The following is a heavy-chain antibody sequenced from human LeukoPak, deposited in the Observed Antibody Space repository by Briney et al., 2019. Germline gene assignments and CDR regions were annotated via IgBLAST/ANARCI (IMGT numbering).Heavy chain of an antibody. CDR2: IYYSGST. CDR3: AKAGVRYFDSSGLYASDF. V-gene: IGHV4-39*01. Sequence: PSETLSLTCAVSGGSISSTSYYWAWIRQPPGKGLEWIGTIYYSGSTYHNPSLKSRVTMSVDTSRNQFSLKLSSVDAADTAVYYCAKAGVRYFDSSGLYASDFWGQGTTVTVSS. D-gene: IGHD3-22*01. CDR1: GGSISSTSYY. J-gene: IGHJ3*01.